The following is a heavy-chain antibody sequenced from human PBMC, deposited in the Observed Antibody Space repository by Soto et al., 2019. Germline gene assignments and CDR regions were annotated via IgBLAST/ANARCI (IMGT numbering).Heavy chain of an antibody. CDR1: GFTFSSYS. CDR2: ISSSSSYI. D-gene: IGHD2-21*02. V-gene: IGHV3-21*01. J-gene: IGHJ4*02. CDR3: AREALYCGGDCYTPDY. Sequence: EVQLVESGGGLVKPGGSLRLSCAASGFTFSSYSMNWVRQAPGKGLEWDSSISSSSSYIYYADSVKGRFTISRDNAKNSLYLQMDSLRAEDTAVYYCAREALYCGGDCYTPDYWGQGTLVTVSS.